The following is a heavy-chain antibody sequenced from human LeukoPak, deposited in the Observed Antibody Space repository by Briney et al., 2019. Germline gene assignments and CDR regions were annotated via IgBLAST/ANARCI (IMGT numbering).Heavy chain of an antibody. CDR3: AKGFYDSSGYYYVYAFDI. CDR2: ISGSGGST. V-gene: IGHV3-23*01. CDR1: GFTFSSYG. J-gene: IGHJ3*02. Sequence: GGSLRLSCAASGFTFSSYGMSWVRQAPGKGLEWVSAISGSGGSTYYADSVKGRFTISRDNSKNELYLQMNSLRAEDTAVYYCAKGFYDSSGYYYVYAFDIWGQGTMVTVSS. D-gene: IGHD3-22*01.